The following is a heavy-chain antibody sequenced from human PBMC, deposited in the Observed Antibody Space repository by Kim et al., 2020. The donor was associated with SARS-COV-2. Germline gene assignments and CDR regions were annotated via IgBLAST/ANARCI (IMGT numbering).Heavy chain of an antibody. CDR1: GNSFTSYA. Sequence: ASVKVSCKASGNSFTSYAMHWVRQAPGQGLEWMGWINLGYGNTQYSETFKGRVTITRDTSASTGYMELSSLTSEDTAIYYCARGRAYGSGSYFSDYWGQG. D-gene: IGHD3-10*01. CDR3: ARGRAYGSGSYFSDY. V-gene: IGHV1-3*01. CDR2: INLGYGNT. J-gene: IGHJ4*02.